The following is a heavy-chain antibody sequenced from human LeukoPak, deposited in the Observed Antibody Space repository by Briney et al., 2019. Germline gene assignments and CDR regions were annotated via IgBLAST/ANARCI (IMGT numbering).Heavy chain of an antibody. CDR3: VKGVGGSANYYYLDV. J-gene: IGHJ6*03. CDR1: GFTFSSYS. Sequence: GGSLRLSCAASGFTFSSYSMNWVRQAPGKGLEWVSSISSSSSYIYYADSVKGRFTISRDNAKNSLYLQMNSLRPEETAEYYCVKGVGGSANYYYLDVWGKGTTVTVSS. D-gene: IGHD3-16*01. CDR2: ISSSSSYI. V-gene: IGHV3-21*01.